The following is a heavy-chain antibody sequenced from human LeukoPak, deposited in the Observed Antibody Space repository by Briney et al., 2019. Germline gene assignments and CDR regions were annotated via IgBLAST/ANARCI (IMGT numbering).Heavy chain of an antibody. V-gene: IGHV1-18*01. Sequence: ASVKVSCKASGYSFTSYGISWVRQAPGQGLEWMGWISAYNGNTNYAQKLQGRVTMTTDTSTSTAYMELRSLRSDDTAVYYCARDLPTRYGDYGYYYGMDVWGQGTTVTVSS. D-gene: IGHD4-17*01. J-gene: IGHJ6*02. CDR3: ARDLPTRYGDYGYYYGMDV. CDR1: GYSFTSYG. CDR2: ISAYNGNT.